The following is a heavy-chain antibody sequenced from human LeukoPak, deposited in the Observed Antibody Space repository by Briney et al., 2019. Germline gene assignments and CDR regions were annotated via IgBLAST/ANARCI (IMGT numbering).Heavy chain of an antibody. CDR2: ISGSGGST. CDR1: GFTVSSNY. D-gene: IGHD6-13*01. Sequence: PGGSLRLSCAASGFTVSSNYMSWVRQAPGKGLEWVSAISGSGGSTYYADSVKGRFTISRDNSKNTLYLQMNSLRAEDTAVYYCAKDSSSWWFRFDPWGQGTLVTVSS. J-gene: IGHJ5*02. CDR3: AKDSSSWWFRFDP. V-gene: IGHV3-23*01.